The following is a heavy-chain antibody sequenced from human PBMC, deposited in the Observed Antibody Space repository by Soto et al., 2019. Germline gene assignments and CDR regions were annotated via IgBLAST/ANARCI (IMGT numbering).Heavy chain of an antibody. Sequence: GGSLRLSCAASGFTFSSYAMSWVRQAPGKGLEWVSAISGSGGSTYYADSVKGRFTISRDNSKNTLYLQMNSLRAEDTAVYYCAKDHSFDEAYYDFWSGINYFDYWGQGTLVTVSS. CDR1: GFTFSSYA. D-gene: IGHD3-3*01. CDR3: AKDHSFDEAYYDFWSGINYFDY. CDR2: ISGSGGST. V-gene: IGHV3-23*01. J-gene: IGHJ4*02.